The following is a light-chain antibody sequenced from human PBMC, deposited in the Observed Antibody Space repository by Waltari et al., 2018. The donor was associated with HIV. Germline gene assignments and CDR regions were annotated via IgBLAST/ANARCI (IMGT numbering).Light chain of an antibody. Sequence: EILLTQSPATLSVSPGERATLSCRASQSVSSNLAWYQQKPGQAPRLLIYGASTRATGIPARFSGSGSGTDFTLTISSLQSEDFALYYCQHYNNWLLTFGPGTKVDIK. CDR2: GAS. CDR1: QSVSSN. V-gene: IGKV3-15*01. J-gene: IGKJ3*01. CDR3: QHYNNWLLT.